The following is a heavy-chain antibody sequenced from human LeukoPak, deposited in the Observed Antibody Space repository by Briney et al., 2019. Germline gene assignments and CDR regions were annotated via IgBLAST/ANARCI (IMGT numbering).Heavy chain of an antibody. Sequence: GESLKISCKGSGYSFTSYWIGWVRQMPGKGLEWMGIIYPGDSDTRYSPSFQGQVTISADKSISTAYLQWSSLKASDTAMYYCARLGYYDSGGYYGYYFDYWGQGTLVTVSS. J-gene: IGHJ4*02. V-gene: IGHV5-51*01. CDR1: GYSFTSYW. D-gene: IGHD3-22*01. CDR2: IYPGDSDT. CDR3: ARLGYYDSGGYYGYYFDY.